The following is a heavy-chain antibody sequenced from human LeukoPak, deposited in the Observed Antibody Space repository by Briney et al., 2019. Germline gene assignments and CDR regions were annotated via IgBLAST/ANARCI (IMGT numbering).Heavy chain of an antibody. D-gene: IGHD6-13*01. Sequence: ASVKVSCKASGYTFTSYGIAWVRQAPGQGLEWMGWISAYNGNRNYAQKLQDRVTLTTDTSTSTAYMELRNLRSDDTAVYYCARERSSSSIDYWGQGTLVTVSS. CDR2: ISAYNGNR. CDR1: GYTFTSYG. J-gene: IGHJ4*02. V-gene: IGHV1-18*01. CDR3: ARERSSSSIDY.